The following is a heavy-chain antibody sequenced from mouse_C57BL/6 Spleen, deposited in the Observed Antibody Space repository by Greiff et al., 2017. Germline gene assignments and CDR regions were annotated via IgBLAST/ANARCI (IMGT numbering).Heavy chain of an antibody. V-gene: IGHV1-19*01. J-gene: IGHJ4*01. Sequence: EVQLQQSGPVLVKPGASVKMSCKASGYTFTDYYMNWVKQSHGKSLEWIGVINPYNGGTSYNQKFKGKATLTVDKSSSTAYMELNSLTSEDSAVYYCARGGTTVVASYYYAMDYWGQGTSVTVSS. CDR1: GYTFTDYY. CDR2: INPYNGGT. CDR3: ARGGTTVVASYYYAMDY. D-gene: IGHD1-1*01.